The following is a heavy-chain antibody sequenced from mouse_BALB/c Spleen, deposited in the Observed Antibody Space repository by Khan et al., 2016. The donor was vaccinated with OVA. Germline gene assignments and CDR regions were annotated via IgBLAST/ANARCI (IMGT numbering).Heavy chain of an antibody. J-gene: IGHJ3*01. CDR2: INPSSGYT. Sequence: QVQLQQSGAELARPGASVKMSCKASGYTFTSYTMHWVKQRPGQGLEWIGYINPSSGYTNYNQKFKDKATLTADKSYSTAYMPLSSLTTEASAVYYCARVTPYGYDAWFAYWGQGTLVTVSA. D-gene: IGHD2-2*01. V-gene: IGHV1-4*01. CDR1: GYTFTSYT. CDR3: ARVTPYGYDAWFAY.